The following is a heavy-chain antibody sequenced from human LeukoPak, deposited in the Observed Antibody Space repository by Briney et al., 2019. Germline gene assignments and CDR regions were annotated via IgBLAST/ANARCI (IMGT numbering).Heavy chain of an antibody. CDR2: INHSGST. V-gene: IGHV4-34*01. CDR1: EGSFSGYY. J-gene: IGHJ5*02. D-gene: IGHD3-10*01. Sequence: SETLSLTCAVYEGSFSGYYWSWIRQPPGKGLEWIGEINHSGSTNYNPSLKSRITISVDTSKNQFSLKLSSVTAADTAVYYCARRSLLWFGGGNWFDPWGQGTLVTVSS. CDR3: ARRSLLWFGGGNWFDP.